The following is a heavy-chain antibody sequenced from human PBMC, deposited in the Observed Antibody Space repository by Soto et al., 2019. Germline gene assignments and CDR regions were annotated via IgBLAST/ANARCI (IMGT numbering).Heavy chain of an antibody. Sequence: GGSLRLACTASGFTFVDYAMSEFRQAPGKGLEWVGFIRSKADGGTTEYAASVKGRFTISRDDSKSIAYLQMNSLKTEDTAVYYCTRDPVGTYYDFWSGYPCPVDVWGQGTTVTFCS. D-gene: IGHD3-3*01. CDR2: IRSKADGGTT. V-gene: IGHV3-49*03. CDR1: GFTFVDYA. J-gene: IGHJ6*01. CDR3: TRDPVGTYYDFWSGYPCPVDV.